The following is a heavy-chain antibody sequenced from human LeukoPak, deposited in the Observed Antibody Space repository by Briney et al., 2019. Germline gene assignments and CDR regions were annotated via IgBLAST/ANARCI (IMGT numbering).Heavy chain of an antibody. J-gene: IGHJ4*02. Sequence: GGSLRLSCAASGFTFSSYEMNWVRQAPGKGLEWISYISSSGSTIYYADSVKGRFTISRDNAKNSLYLQMNSLRAEDTAAYYCARARDYDSSGYFSYWGQGTLVTVSS. D-gene: IGHD3-22*01. CDR1: GFTFSSYE. CDR2: ISSSGSTI. V-gene: IGHV3-48*03. CDR3: ARARDYDSSGYFSY.